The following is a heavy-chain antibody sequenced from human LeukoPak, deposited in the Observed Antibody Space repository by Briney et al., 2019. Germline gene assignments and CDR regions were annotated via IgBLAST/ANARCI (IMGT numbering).Heavy chain of an antibody. Sequence: PGGPLRLSCAASGFTFSSYWMSWVRQAPGKGLEWVANIKQDGSEKYYVDSVKGRFTISRDNAKNSLYLQMNSLRAEDTAVYYCARDWTYDYVWGSYRYDDAFDIWGQGTMVTVSS. CDR1: GFTFSSYW. D-gene: IGHD3-16*02. J-gene: IGHJ3*02. CDR2: IKQDGSEK. V-gene: IGHV3-7*01. CDR3: ARDWTYDYVWGSYRYDDAFDI.